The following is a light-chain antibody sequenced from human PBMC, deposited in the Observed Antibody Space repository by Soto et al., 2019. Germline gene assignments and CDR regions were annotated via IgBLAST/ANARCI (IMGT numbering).Light chain of an antibody. CDR3: CSYAGGTSVV. J-gene: IGLJ2*01. CDR1: SSDAGRYNL. CDR2: EDI. V-gene: IGLV2-23*01. Sequence: QSALTQPASVSGSPGQSITISCTGSSSDAGRYNLVSWYQQHPGKAPKLMIYEDIERPSGVSNRFSGSKSGNTASLTISGLQTEDEADYYCCSYAGGTSVVFGGGTKLTVL.